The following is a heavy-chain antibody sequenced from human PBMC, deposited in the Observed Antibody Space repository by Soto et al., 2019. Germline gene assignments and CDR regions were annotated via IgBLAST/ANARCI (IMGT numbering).Heavy chain of an antibody. CDR1: GGSISSSSYY. Sequence: PSETLSLTCTVSGGSISSSSYYWGWIRQPPGKGLEWIGSIYYSGSTYYNPSLKSRVTISVDTSKNQFSLKLSSVTAADTAVYYCSGVYGDYWVGYWGQGTLVTVSS. D-gene: IGHD4-17*01. CDR2: IYYSGST. J-gene: IGHJ4*02. CDR3: SGVYGDYWVGY. V-gene: IGHV4-39*01.